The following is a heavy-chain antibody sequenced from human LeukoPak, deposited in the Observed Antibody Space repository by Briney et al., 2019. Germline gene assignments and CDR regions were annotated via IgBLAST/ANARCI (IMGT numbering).Heavy chain of an antibody. CDR3: ARASEDSRGHYQGFDS. CDR2: ITDNGRKI. J-gene: IGHJ4*02. CDR1: GFTFSDYY. V-gene: IGHV3-11*04. D-gene: IGHD3-22*01. Sequence: GGSLRLSCAASGFTFSDYYMGWIRQAPGKGLEWVSYITDNGRKIYYADSLKGRFTIYRDNAKYSLYLQINRLRAEDTAVYYCARASEDSRGHYQGFDSWGQGTPVTVSS.